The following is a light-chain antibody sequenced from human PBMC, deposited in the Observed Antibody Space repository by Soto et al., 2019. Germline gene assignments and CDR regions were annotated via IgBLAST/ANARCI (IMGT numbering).Light chain of an antibody. Sequence: QSALTQPASVSGSPGQSITISCTGTSSDVGGYNYVSWYQQHPGKAPKLMIYDVSNRPSGVSNRFSGSKSGNTASLTISGLQAEDEADYYCSSYTSISTVGVFGTGTQLTVL. J-gene: IGLJ1*01. CDR2: DVS. CDR1: SSDVGGYNY. V-gene: IGLV2-14*01. CDR3: SSYTSISTVGV.